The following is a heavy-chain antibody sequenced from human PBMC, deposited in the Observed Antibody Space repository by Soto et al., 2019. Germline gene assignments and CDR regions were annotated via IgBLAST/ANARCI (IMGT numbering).Heavy chain of an antibody. V-gene: IGHV4-34*01. J-gene: IGHJ5*02. D-gene: IGHD3-10*01. CDR3: ARVGGDYGSDWFDP. CDR1: GGSFSGYY. Sequence: QVQLQQWGAGLLKPSETLSLTCAVYGGSFSGYYWSWIRQPPGKGLEWIGEINHSGSTNYNPSLKSRDTISVDTSKNQFSLKLSSVTAADTAVYYCARVGGDYGSDWFDPWGQGTLVTVSS. CDR2: INHSGST.